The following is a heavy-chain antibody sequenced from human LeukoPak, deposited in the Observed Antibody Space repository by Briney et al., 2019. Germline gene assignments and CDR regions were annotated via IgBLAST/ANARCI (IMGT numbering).Heavy chain of an antibody. V-gene: IGHV1-3*03. CDR1: GYTFTGYY. CDR3: TSQFRDAFDI. J-gene: IGHJ3*02. CDR2: INAGNGNT. Sequence: ASVTVSCKASGYTFTGYYMHWVRQAPGQGLEWMGWINAGNGNTKYSQEFQGRVTITRDTSASTAYMELSSLRSEDMAVYYCTSQFRDAFDIWGQGTMVTVSS.